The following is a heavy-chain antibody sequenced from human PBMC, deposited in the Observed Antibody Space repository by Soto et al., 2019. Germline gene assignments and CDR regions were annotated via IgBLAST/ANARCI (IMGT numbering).Heavy chain of an antibody. D-gene: IGHD6-19*01. V-gene: IGHV1-3*01. Sequence: GTSVKLSCEACGDSFTSYAMHWVRQAPRQRLEWMGWINAGNGNTKYSQKFQGRVTITRDTSASTAYMELSSLRSEDTAVYYCARVASGWSGDNWFDPWGQGTLVTVSS. J-gene: IGHJ5*02. CDR3: ARVASGWSGDNWFDP. CDR1: GDSFTSYA. CDR2: INAGNGNT.